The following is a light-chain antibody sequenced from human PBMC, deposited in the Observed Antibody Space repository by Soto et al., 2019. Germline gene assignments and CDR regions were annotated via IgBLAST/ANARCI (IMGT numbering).Light chain of an antibody. CDR3: QQYGSSPRT. J-gene: IGKJ1*01. V-gene: IGKV3-20*01. CDR2: GAS. Sequence: EIVLTQSPGTLSLSQGERATLCCTASQSVSSSYLAWYQQKPGQAPRLLIYGASSRATGIPDRFSGSGSGTDFTLTISRLEPEDFAVYYCQQYGSSPRTFGQGTKVEIK. CDR1: QSVSSSY.